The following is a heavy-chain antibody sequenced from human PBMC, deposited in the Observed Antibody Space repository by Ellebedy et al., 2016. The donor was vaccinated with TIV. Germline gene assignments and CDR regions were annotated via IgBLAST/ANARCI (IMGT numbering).Heavy chain of an antibody. Sequence: SETLSLXXGVSGGSVIRNGQYCTWVRQPPGKGLEWIGGLYYSGSTWYNPSLKSRVTISVDTSKNLFSLRLRSVTAADTAMYYCATSAAIDAFDIWGQGTMVTVSS. J-gene: IGHJ3*02. D-gene: IGHD6-25*01. CDR2: LYYSGST. V-gene: IGHV4-39*02. CDR3: ATSAAIDAFDI. CDR1: GGSVIRNGQY.